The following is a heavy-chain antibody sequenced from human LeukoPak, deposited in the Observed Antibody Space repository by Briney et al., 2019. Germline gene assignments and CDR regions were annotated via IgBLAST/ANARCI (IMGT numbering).Heavy chain of an antibody. V-gene: IGHV3-23*01. D-gene: IGHD5-12*01. CDR2: ISGSGGST. CDR1: GFTFSSYA. Sequence: PGGSLRLSCAASGFTFSSYAMNWVRQAPGKGLEWVSVISGSGGSTYYADSVKGRFTMSRDNSKNTLYLQMNSLRAEDTAVYYCASDIVAPGDYWGQGTLVTVSS. CDR3: ASDIVAPGDY. J-gene: IGHJ4*02.